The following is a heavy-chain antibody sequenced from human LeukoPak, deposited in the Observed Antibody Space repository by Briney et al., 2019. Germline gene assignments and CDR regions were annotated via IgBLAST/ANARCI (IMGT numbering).Heavy chain of an antibody. CDR1: GFTFSSYW. CDR2: INSDGGST. D-gene: IGHD5-24*01. J-gene: IGHJ6*03. CDR3: ARDELYYYYMDV. V-gene: IGHV3-74*01. Sequence: PGGSLRLSCAASGFTFSSYWMHWVRQAPGKGLVWVSRINSDGGSTSYADSVKGRFTIFRDNAKNTLYLQMNSLRAEDTAVYYCARDELYYYYMDVWGKGTTVTVSS.